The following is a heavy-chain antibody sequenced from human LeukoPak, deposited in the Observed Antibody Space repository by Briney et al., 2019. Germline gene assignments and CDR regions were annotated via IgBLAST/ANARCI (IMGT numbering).Heavy chain of an antibody. CDR3: AGNSSNAVSSGGSGWFDA. CDR2: DYYSGIT. V-gene: IGHV4-38-2*01. J-gene: IGHJ5*02. CDR1: GHSITNCRY. Sequence: SDPLSLTRDVSGHSITNCRYWGSTRQPPGKGLEWIGRDYYSGITHYYRALKSRLTISVNTSKNQFTLTLSSVTAADTAIYYRAGNSSNAVSSGGSGWFDAWGQGTQVTVSS. D-gene: IGHD2-8*01.